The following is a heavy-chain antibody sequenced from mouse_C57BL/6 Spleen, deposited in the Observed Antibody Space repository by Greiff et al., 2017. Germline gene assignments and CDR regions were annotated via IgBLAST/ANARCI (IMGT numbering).Heavy chain of an antibody. Sequence: VQRVESGAELVKPGASVKISCKASGYAFSSYWMNWVKQRPGKGLEWIGQIYPGDGDTNYNGKFKGKATLTAAKSSSTAYMQLSSVTYEDSAVYICARRGVLRSPYAMDYWGQGTSVTVSS. J-gene: IGHJ4*01. CDR3: ARRGVLRSPYAMDY. V-gene: IGHV1-80*01. CDR2: IYPGDGDT. CDR1: GYAFSSYW. D-gene: IGHD1-1*01.